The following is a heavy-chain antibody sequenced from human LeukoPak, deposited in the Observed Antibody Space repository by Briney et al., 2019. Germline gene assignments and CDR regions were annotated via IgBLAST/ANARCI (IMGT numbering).Heavy chain of an antibody. CDR3: VRDLDLGGYSSFEY. CDR1: GFTFSSYFW. Sequence: GGSLRLSCAASGFTFSSYFWMHWVRQAPGKGLVWVSRIKSDGSSSTYADSLKGRFTVSRDSAKNSLYLQMNTLRAEDTAVYYCVRDLDLGGYSSFEYWGQGTLVTVSS. CDR2: IKSDGSSS. V-gene: IGHV3-74*01. D-gene: IGHD4-23*01. J-gene: IGHJ4*02.